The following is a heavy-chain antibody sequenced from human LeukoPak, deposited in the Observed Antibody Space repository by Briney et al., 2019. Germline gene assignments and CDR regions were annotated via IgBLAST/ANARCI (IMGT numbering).Heavy chain of an antibody. Sequence: GASVKLSCKASGCTFSSYAISWVRQAPGQGLEWMGGTIHIFGTANYAQKFKSRVTITKDESTITAYSERSSLRAEYTSAYYWPRNTSHYYYYYMDVWGKGTTVTV. J-gene: IGHJ6*03. CDR3: PRNTSHYYYYYMDV. CDR1: GCTFSSYA. V-gene: IGHV1-69*05. D-gene: IGHD2/OR15-2a*01. CDR2: TIHIFGTA.